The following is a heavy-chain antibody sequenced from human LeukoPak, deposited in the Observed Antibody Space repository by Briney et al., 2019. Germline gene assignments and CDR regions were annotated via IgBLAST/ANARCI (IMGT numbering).Heavy chain of an antibody. CDR3: ARFSVAGANFDY. CDR1: GYRFTSYW. Sequence: GESLKISFKGSGYRFTSYWIGWVRPMPGKGLGWMGIIYPADSDTRYSPSFQGQVTISADKSISTAYLQWSSLKASDTAMYYCARFSVAGANFDYWGQGTLVTVSS. J-gene: IGHJ4*02. CDR2: IYPADSDT. V-gene: IGHV5-51*01. D-gene: IGHD6-19*01.